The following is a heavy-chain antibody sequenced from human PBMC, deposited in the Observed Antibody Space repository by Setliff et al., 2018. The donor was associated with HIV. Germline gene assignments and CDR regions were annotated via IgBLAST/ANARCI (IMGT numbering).Heavy chain of an antibody. D-gene: IGHD6-19*01. CDR2: VSPHNSQT. V-gene: IGHV1-18*04. CDR3: ARASSGDSPRWDITAVAGTYYYYYMGV. Sequence: GASVKVSCKASGYTFTSYYLHWVRQAPGQGLEWMGWVSPHNSQTKHGQRFQNRVTLTTDMSTSTAYMELRSLKSDDTAVYYCARASSGDSPRWDITAVAGTYYYYYMGVWGKGTTVTV. CDR1: GYTFTSYY. J-gene: IGHJ6*03.